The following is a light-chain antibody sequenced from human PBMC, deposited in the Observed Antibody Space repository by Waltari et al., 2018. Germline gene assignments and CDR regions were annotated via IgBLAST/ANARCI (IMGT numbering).Light chain of an antibody. CDR3: QQYGESEGLT. Sequence: EIVLTQSPGTLSLSPGERVTLSCRASQSISRSYLAWYQKKPGQSPRLLIYGASSRATGIPEKFSGSGSGTEFALTIYSLEADDSAVYFCQQYGESEGLTFGQGTRLEIK. CDR1: QSISRSY. J-gene: IGKJ5*01. V-gene: IGKV3-20*01. CDR2: GAS.